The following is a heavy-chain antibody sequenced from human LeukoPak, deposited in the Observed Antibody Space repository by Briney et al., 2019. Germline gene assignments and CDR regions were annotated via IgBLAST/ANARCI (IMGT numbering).Heavy chain of an antibody. CDR3: ARGIVGATGFDY. CDR1: GFTFSSHA. Sequence: GGSLRLSCAASGFTFSSHAMSCVRQAPGKGLEWVANIKQDGSEKYYVDSVKGRFTISRDNAKNSLYLQMNSLRAEDTAVYYCARGIVGATGFDYWGQGTLVTVSS. CDR2: IKQDGSEK. V-gene: IGHV3-7*01. D-gene: IGHD1-26*01. J-gene: IGHJ4*02.